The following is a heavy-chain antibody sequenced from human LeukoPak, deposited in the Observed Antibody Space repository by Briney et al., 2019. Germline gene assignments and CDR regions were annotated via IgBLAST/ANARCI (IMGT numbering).Heavy chain of an antibody. CDR1: GFTFSSYG. V-gene: IGHV3-30*03. Sequence: GGSLRLSCAASGFTFSSYGMHWVRPAPGKGLEWVAVISYDGSNKYYADSVKGRFIISRDNSKNTLYLQMNSLRAEDTAMYYCARPNWARRYFDYWGQGTLVTVSS. CDR2: ISYDGSNK. J-gene: IGHJ4*02. D-gene: IGHD7-27*01. CDR3: ARPNWARRYFDY.